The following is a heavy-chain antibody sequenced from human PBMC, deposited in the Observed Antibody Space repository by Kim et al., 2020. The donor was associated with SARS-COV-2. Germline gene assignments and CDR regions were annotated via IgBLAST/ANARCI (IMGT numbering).Heavy chain of an antibody. Sequence: DSVMGRFIISRDNSKNTLYLQMSGLRAEDTAMYFCARVAGYSGTSSLDLWGQGALVTVSS. V-gene: IGHV3-53*01. J-gene: IGHJ5*02. CDR3: ARVAGYSGTSSLDL. D-gene: IGHD1-26*01.